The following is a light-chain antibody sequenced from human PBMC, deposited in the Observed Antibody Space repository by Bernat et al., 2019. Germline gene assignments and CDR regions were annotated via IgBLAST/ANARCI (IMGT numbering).Light chain of an antibody. Sequence: QSALTQPASVSGSPGQSITISCTGTSSDVGGYNYVSWYQQHPGRAPKLMIYDVRDRPSGISNRFSGSKSGNTASLTISGLLDADEADYYCSSYTSSSTLVFGGGTRLTVL. CDR2: DVR. CDR1: SSDVGGYNY. J-gene: IGLJ3*02. CDR3: SSYTSSSTLV. V-gene: IGLV2-14*03.